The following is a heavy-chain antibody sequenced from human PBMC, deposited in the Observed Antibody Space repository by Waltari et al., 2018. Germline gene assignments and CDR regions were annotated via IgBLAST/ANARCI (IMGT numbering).Heavy chain of an antibody. CDR2: ISWNSGSI. CDR3: AKVLGPYSSSSDAFDI. CDR1: GFTFDDYA. V-gene: IGHV3-9*01. D-gene: IGHD6-13*01. Sequence: EVQLVESGGGLVQPGRSLRLSCAASGFTFDDYAMPWVRQAPGKGLEWVSGISWNSGSIGYADSVKGRFTISRDNAKNSLYLQMNSLRAEDTALYYCAKVLGPYSSSSDAFDIWGQGTMVTVSS. J-gene: IGHJ3*02.